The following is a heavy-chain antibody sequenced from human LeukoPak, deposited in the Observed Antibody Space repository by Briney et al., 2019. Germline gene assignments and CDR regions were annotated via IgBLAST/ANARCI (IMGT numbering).Heavy chain of an antibody. CDR3: ARDNILTGYLRHNWFDL. CDR2: IYHSGRT. D-gene: IGHD3-9*01. V-gene: IGHV4-38-2*02. CDR1: GYSISSGYY. Sequence: PSETLSLTCTVSGYSISSGYYWGWIRQPPGKGLEWIGSIYHSGRTFYNPSLKSRVTISVDTSKNQFSLKLTSVTAADTAVYYCARDNILTGYLRHNWFDLWGQGTLVTVSS. J-gene: IGHJ5*02.